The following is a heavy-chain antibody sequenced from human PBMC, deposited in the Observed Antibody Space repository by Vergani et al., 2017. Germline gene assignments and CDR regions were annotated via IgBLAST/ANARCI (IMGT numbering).Heavy chain of an antibody. V-gene: IGHV4-4*07. CDR3: ARRFGYGSGSYPIDAFDI. CDR2: IYTSGST. J-gene: IGHJ3*02. Sequence: QVQLQESGPGLVKPSETLSLTCTVSGGSISSYYWSWIRQPAGKGLEWIGRIYTSGSTNYNPSLKSRVTMSVDTSKNQFSLKLSSVTAADTAVYYCARRFGYGSGSYPIDAFDIWGQGTMVTVSS. CDR1: GGSISSYY. D-gene: IGHD3-10*01.